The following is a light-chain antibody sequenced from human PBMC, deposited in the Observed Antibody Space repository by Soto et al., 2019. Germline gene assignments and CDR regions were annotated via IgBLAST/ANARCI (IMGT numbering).Light chain of an antibody. V-gene: IGKV1-13*02. J-gene: IGKJ4*01. CDR3: QQFNSYPLT. Sequence: AIQLTQSPSSLSASVGDRVTITCRATQGVSSALAWYQQKPGKAPKLLIYDATSLQSGVPSRFRGSGSGTDFTLTISSLQPEDFATYYCQQFNSYPLTLGGGTKVEIK. CDR2: DAT. CDR1: QGVSSA.